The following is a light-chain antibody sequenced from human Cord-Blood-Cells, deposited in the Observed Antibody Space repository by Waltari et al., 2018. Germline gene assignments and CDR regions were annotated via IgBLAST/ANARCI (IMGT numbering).Light chain of an antibody. CDR3: QQSYSTPLT. CDR2: AAS. V-gene: IGKV1-39*01. Sequence: DIQMTQSPSSLSASVGDRVTITRRASQSISSYLNWYQPKPGKAPKLLIYAASSLQSGVPSRFSGSGSGTDFTLTISSLLPEDFATYYCQQSYSTPLTFGGGTKVEIK. CDR1: QSISSY. J-gene: IGKJ4*01.